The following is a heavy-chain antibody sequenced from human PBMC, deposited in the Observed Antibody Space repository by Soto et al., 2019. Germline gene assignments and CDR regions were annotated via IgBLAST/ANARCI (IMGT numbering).Heavy chain of an antibody. V-gene: IGHV1-2*04. J-gene: IGHJ3*02. CDR3: ARAHYDILTGYYSGGDHAAFDI. CDR1: GYTFTGYY. D-gene: IGHD3-9*01. CDR2: INPNSGGT. Sequence: VKVSCKASGYTFTGYYMHWVRQAPGQGLEWMGWINPNSGGTNYAQKFQGWVTMTRDTSISTAYMELSRLRSDDTAVYYCARAHYDILTGYYSGGDHAAFDIWGQGTMVTVSS.